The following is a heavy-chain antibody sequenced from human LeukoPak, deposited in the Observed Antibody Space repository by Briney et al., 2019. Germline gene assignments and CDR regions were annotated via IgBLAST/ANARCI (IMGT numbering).Heavy chain of an antibody. CDR1: GGSISSYY. CDR3: ASSGYGTSGYPYYFDY. J-gene: IGHJ4*02. V-gene: IGHV4-59*01. D-gene: IGHD5-12*01. CDR2: INYSGST. Sequence: SETLSLTCTVSGGSISSYYWSWIRQPPGKGLEWIGYINYSGSTNYNPSLKSRVTISVDTSKNQFSLKLSSVTAADTAVYYCASSGYGTSGYPYYFDYWGQGTLVTVSS.